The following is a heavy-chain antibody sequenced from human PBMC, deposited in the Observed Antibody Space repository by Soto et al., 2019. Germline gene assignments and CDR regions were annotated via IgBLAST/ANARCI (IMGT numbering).Heavy chain of an antibody. V-gene: IGHV5-10-1*01. CDR3: ARLSSYDSGAPHYYYYGMDV. CDR1: GYSFTSYW. D-gene: IGHD3-22*01. J-gene: IGHJ6*02. Sequence: GESLKISCKGSGYSFTSYWISWVRQMPGKGLEWMGRIDPSDSYTNYSPSFQGHVTISADKSISTAYLQWSSLKASDTAMYYCARLSSYDSGAPHYYYYGMDVWGQVTTVTVSS. CDR2: IDPSDSYT.